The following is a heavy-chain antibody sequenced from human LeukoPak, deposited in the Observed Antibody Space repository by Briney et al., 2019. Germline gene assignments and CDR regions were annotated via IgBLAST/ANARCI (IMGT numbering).Heavy chain of an antibody. CDR1: GFTFSSYA. V-gene: IGHV3-23*01. CDR3: SKGAGYDYVWGSYRYTGGGAFDI. D-gene: IGHD3-16*02. J-gene: IGHJ3*02. CDR2: ISGSGGST. Sequence: PGGSLRLSCAASGFTFSSYAMSWVRQAPGKGLEWVSAISGSGGSTYYADSVKGRFTISRDNSKNTPYLHMNSLRAEDTAVYYCSKGAGYDYVWGSYRYTGGGAFDIWGQGTMVTVSS.